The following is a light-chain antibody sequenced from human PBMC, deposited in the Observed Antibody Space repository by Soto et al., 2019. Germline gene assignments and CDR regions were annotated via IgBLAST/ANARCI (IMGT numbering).Light chain of an antibody. CDR2: RNN. V-gene: IGLV1-47*01. Sequence: QSVLTQPPSASGTPGQRVTISCSGSSSNIGSNYVYWYQQLPGTAPKLLIYRNNQRPSGVPDRFSGSKSGTSASLAISGLLSEDEADYYCAAWDDSLSARVVFGGGTQLTVL. CDR1: SSNIGSNY. CDR3: AAWDDSLSARVV. J-gene: IGLJ2*01.